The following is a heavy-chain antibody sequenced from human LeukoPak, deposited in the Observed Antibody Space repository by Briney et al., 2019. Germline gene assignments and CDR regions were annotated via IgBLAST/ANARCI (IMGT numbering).Heavy chain of an antibody. J-gene: IGHJ5*02. V-gene: IGHV3-30-3*01. CDR1: GFTFSSYA. D-gene: IGHD6-13*01. CDR2: ISDDGSNK. Sequence: GGSLRLSCAASGFTFSSYAVHWVRQAPGKGLEWVAVISDDGSNKYYADSAKGRFTVSRDNSKNTLYLHMNSLRAEDTAVYYCARERIAATGTGWFDPWGQGTLVTVSS. CDR3: ARERIAATGTGWFDP.